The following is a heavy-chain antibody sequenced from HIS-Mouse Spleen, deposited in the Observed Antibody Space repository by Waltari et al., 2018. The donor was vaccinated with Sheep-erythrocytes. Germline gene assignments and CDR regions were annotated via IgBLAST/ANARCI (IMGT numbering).Heavy chain of an antibody. CDR3: ARVVYCTNGVCPIRAFDI. Sequence: QVQLQESGPGLVKPSETLSLTCTVSGGSISSYYWSWIRQPPGKGLEWIGYIYYSGSTNYNPSLQSRVTISVDTSKNQFSLKLSSVTAADTAVYYCARVVYCTNGVCPIRAFDIWGQGTMVTVSS. J-gene: IGHJ3*02. V-gene: IGHV4-59*01. CDR1: GGSISSYY. D-gene: IGHD2-8*01. CDR2: IYYSGST.